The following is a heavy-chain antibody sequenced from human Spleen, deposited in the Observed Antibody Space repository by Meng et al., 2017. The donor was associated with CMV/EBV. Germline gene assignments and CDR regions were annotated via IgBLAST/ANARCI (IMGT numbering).Heavy chain of an antibody. D-gene: IGHD3-22*01. CDR1: YY. Sequence: YYMHWVQQAPGKGLEWMGLVDPEDGETIYAEEFQGRVTMIADTSTDTAYMELSSLRSEDTAVFYCATESRRTTYYYDSSGYYGLDYWGQGTLVTVSS. J-gene: IGHJ4*02. CDR3: ATESRRTTYYYDSSGYYGLDY. CDR2: VDPEDGET. V-gene: IGHV1-69-2*01.